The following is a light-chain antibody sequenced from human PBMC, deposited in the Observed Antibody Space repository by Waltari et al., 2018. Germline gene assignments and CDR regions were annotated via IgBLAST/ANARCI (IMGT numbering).Light chain of an antibody. V-gene: IGKV3-20*01. CDR3: QQYGSSPYT. Sequence: EIVLTQSPGTLSLSPGESATLSCRASQSISRYLARYQQKPGQVTRLLTCIISSQATCIADRLSGSASGTSFTLTISRLEPEDLSVYYCQQYGSSPYTFGKATKLGIK. J-gene: IGKJ2*01. CDR1: QSISRY. CDR2: IIS.